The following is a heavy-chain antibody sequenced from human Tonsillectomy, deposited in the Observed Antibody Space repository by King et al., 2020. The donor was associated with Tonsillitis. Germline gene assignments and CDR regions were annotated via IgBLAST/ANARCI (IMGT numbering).Heavy chain of an antibody. CDR1: GFTFSSYS. Sequence: QLVQSGGGLVQPGGSLRLSCAASGFTFSSYSMNWVRQAPGKGLEWVSYISSSSSTIYYADSVKGRFTISRDNAKNSLYLQMNSLRAEDTAVYYCAREYCYDSSGTTNGMDVWGQGTTVTVSS. D-gene: IGHD3-22*01. CDR3: AREYCYDSSGTTNGMDV. V-gene: IGHV3-48*04. CDR2: ISSSSSTI. J-gene: IGHJ6*02.